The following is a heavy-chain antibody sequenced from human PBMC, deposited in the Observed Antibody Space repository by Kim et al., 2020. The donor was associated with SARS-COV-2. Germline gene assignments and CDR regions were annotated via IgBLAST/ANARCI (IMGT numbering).Heavy chain of an antibody. Sequence: KGRFTISRDNSKNTLYLQMNSLRAEDTAVYYCARETITIFGRGYYYGMDVWGQGTTVTVSS. D-gene: IGHD3-3*01. J-gene: IGHJ6*02. V-gene: IGHV3-30*07. CDR3: ARETITIFGRGYYYGMDV.